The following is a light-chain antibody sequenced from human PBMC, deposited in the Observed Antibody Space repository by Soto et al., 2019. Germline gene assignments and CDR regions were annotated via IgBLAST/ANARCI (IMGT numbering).Light chain of an antibody. J-gene: IGKJ1*01. CDR1: QGISNY. CDR2: AAS. V-gene: IGKV1-27*01. Sequence: DIQMTQSPSSLSASVGDRVTITCRASQGISNYVAWYQQKPGKVPKLLIYAASTLHSGVPSRFSGSGSGTDFTLTISRLQPEDVATYYCQKYNSARWTFGQGTEVGIK. CDR3: QKYNSARWT.